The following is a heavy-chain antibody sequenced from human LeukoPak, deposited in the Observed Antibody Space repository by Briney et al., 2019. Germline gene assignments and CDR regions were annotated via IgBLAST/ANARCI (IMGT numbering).Heavy chain of an antibody. CDR2: INHSGST. Sequence: SETLSLTCAVSGGSFSGYYWSWIRQPPGKGLEWIGEINHSGSTNYNPSLKSRVTISVDTSKNQFSLKLSSVTAADTAVYYCAREDCSGGSCYLNWFDPWGQGTLVTVSS. CDR1: GGSFSGYY. CDR3: AREDCSGGSCYLNWFDP. J-gene: IGHJ5*02. V-gene: IGHV4-34*01. D-gene: IGHD2-15*01.